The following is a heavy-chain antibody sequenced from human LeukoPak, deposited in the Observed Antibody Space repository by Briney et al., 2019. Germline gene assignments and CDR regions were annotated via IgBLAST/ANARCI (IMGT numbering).Heavy chain of an antibody. Sequence: GGSLRLSCAASGFTFSSYGMHWVRQAPGKGLEWVAFIRYDGSNNYYADSVKGRFTISRDNSKNTLYLQMNSLRAEDTAVYYCAKDLFRGYSYGSGEYFDYWGQGTLVTVSS. CDR1: GFTFSSYG. J-gene: IGHJ4*02. CDR3: AKDLFRGYSYGSGEYFDY. V-gene: IGHV3-30*02. D-gene: IGHD5-18*01. CDR2: IRYDGSNN.